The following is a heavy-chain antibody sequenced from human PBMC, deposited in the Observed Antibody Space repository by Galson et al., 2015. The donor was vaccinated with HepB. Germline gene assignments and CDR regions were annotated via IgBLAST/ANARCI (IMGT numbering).Heavy chain of an antibody. D-gene: IGHD1-26*01. Sequence: SLRLSCATSGFTFSTNWMSWVRQAPGKGLEWVASVNQGGSERYYVDSVKGRFTISRDNAKNSLYLQLNSLRAEDTAVYFCARAPVRSGKYYYFQHWGQGTLVIVSS. V-gene: IGHV3-7*03. CDR2: VNQGGSER. CDR3: ARAPVRSGKYYYFQH. CDR1: GFTFSTNW. J-gene: IGHJ1*01.